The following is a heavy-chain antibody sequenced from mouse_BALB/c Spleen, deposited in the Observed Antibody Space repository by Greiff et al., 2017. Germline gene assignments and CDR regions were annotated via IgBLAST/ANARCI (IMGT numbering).Heavy chain of an antibody. CDR1: GFTFSSFG. Sequence: EVKLMESGGGLVQPGGSRKLSCAASGFTFSSFGMHWVRQAPEKGLEWVAYISSGSSTIYYADTVKGRFTMSRDNPTNTLFLQMTSLRYEDTAMYYCARSGLQQGYYAMDYWGQGTSVTVSS. D-gene: IGHD2-2*01. CDR3: ARSGLQQGYYAMDY. CDR2: ISSGSSTI. V-gene: IGHV5-17*02. J-gene: IGHJ4*01.